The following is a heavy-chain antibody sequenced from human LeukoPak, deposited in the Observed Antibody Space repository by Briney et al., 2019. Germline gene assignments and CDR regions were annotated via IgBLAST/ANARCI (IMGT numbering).Heavy chain of an antibody. J-gene: IGHJ2*01. CDR2: INHSGST. V-gene: IGHV4-34*01. Sequence: SETLSLTCAVYGGSFSGYYWSRIRQPPGKGLEWIGEINHSGSTYYNPSLKSRVTISVDTSKNQFSLKLSSVTAADTAVYYCARPIAARYWYFDLWGRGTLVTVSS. D-gene: IGHD6-6*01. CDR3: ARPIAARYWYFDL. CDR1: GGSFSGYY.